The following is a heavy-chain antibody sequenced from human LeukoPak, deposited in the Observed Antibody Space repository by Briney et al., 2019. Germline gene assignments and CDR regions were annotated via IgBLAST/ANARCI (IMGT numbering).Heavy chain of an antibody. CDR1: GLTFSSYS. CDR3: ARLRRNNDNSGYYYYYDY. Sequence: GGSLRLSCAASGLTFSSYSFNWVRQAPGKGLEWVSSITPTSSYIYHADSVKGRFTISRDNAKNSLYLQMNSLRAEDTAVYYCARLRRNNDNSGYYYYYDYWGQGTLVTVSS. D-gene: IGHD3-22*01. V-gene: IGHV3-21*01. CDR2: ITPTSSYI. J-gene: IGHJ4*02.